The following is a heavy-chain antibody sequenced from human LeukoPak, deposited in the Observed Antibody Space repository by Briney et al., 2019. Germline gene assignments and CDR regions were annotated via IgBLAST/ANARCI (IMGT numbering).Heavy chain of an antibody. CDR1: GGSISSYY. D-gene: IGHD1-26*01. V-gene: IGHV4-59*08. Sequence: SETSSLTCTVSGGSISSYYWSWIRQPPGKGLEWIGYIYYSGSIKYNSSLKSRVTISVDTSKNQISLKLRSVTAADTAVYYCARFGWELSWVDPWGQGTLVTVSS. CDR3: ARFGWELSWVDP. J-gene: IGHJ5*02. CDR2: IYYSGSI.